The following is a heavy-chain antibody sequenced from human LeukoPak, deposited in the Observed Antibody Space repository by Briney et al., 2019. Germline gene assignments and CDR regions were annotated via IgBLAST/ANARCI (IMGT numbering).Heavy chain of an antibody. Sequence: GAPVKVSCKASGYTFTSYYMHWVRQAPGQGLEWMGIINPSGGSTSYAQKFQGRVTMTRDTSTSTVYMEPSSLRSEDTAVYYCARDLKEGNSDYWGQGTLVTVSS. CDR3: ARDLKEGNSDY. V-gene: IGHV1-46*01. CDR1: GYTFTSYY. CDR2: INPSGGST. J-gene: IGHJ4*02. D-gene: IGHD4-4*01.